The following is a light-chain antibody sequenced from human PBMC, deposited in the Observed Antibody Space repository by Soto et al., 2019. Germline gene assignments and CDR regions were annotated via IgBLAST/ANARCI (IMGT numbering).Light chain of an antibody. CDR3: CSYGGTSTYV. Sequence: QSVLTQHASVSGSPGQSITISCTGTSSDVGAYNLVSWYQHHPGKAPKLLVYEGSKRPSGVFNRFSGSKSGNTASLTISGLQADDEADYYCCSYGGTSTYVFGTGTKVTVL. CDR2: EGS. J-gene: IGLJ1*01. V-gene: IGLV2-23*01. CDR1: SSDVGAYNL.